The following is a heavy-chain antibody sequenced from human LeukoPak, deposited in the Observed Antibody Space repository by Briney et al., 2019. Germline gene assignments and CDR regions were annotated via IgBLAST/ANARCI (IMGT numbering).Heavy chain of an antibody. D-gene: IGHD6-13*01. CDR3: ARGPGSSSWYTYPAGGWFDP. V-gene: IGHV4-34*01. J-gene: IGHJ5*02. CDR2: INHSGST. CDR1: RGSFSCYY. Sequence: SETLSLTRAVYRGSFSCYYWSWIRQPPGKGLEWIGEINHSGSTNYNPSLKSRVTISVDTSKNQFSLKLSSVTAADTAVYYCARGPGSSSWYTYPAGGWFDPWGQGTLVTVSS.